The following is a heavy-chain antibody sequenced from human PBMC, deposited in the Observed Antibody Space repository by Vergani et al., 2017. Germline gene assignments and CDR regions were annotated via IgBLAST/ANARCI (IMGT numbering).Heavy chain of an antibody. J-gene: IGHJ4*02. D-gene: IGHD3-10*01. V-gene: IGHV4-59*02. CDR1: GASVNSYY. Sequence: QVKLQESGPGLVKPSETLSLTCTVSGASVNSYYWSWIRQPPGKGLVWMGYVSLCGDTLYDPSVKGRITISLNTSSNQFSLYLTSVTAADTAVYYCARSRIYDGAGSPDYWGQGTLVTVSS. CDR2: VSLCGDT. CDR3: ARSRIYDGAGSPDY.